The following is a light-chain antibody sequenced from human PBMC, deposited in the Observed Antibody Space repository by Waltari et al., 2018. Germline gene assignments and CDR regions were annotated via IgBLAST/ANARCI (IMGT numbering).Light chain of an antibody. J-gene: IGLJ2*01. CDR1: SNDVGRYNR. CDR2: EVS. Sequence: QSALTQPPSVSGSPGQSVTIPCTGTSNDVGRYNRVSWYQQSPGTAPKLIIYEVSYRPSGVPHRFSGSKSGDTASLTISGLQAEDEADYYCASYIDTTTVTFGGGTKLTVL. CDR3: ASYIDTTTVT. V-gene: IGLV2-18*02.